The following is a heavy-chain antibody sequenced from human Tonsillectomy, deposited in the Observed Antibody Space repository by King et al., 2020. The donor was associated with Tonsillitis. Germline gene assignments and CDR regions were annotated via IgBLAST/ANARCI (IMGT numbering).Heavy chain of an antibody. CDR1: GVTFDDYA. D-gene: IGHD6-19*01. Sequence: VQLVESGGGLVQPGRSLRLSCAASGVTFDDYAMHWVRQAPGKGREWVSSISWNSGRIGYADSVKGRFTISRDNAKKFMYLQMNSLRAEDTALYYCAKDETIAVAGLNYWGQGTLVTVSS. CDR3: AKDETIAVAGLNY. CDR2: ISWNSGRI. V-gene: IGHV3-9*01. J-gene: IGHJ4*02.